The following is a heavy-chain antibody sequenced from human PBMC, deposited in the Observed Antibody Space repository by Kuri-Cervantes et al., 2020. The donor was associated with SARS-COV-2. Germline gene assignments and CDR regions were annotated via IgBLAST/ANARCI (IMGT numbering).Heavy chain of an antibody. CDR2: ITGSGNKT. V-gene: IGHV3-23*01. CDR3: AKALSGCAGDCPTR. D-gene: IGHD2-21*01. J-gene: IGHJ4*02. CDR1: GFIFSKYA. Sequence: LSLTCGGSGFIFSKYAMHWVRQAPGKGLEWVSSITGSGNKTYYADSVKGRFTISRDNSKNTLYLQMNSLRAEDTAVYYCAKALSGCAGDCPTRWGQGTLVTVSS.